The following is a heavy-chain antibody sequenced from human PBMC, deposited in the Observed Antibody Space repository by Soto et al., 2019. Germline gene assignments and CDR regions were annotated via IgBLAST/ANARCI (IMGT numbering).Heavy chain of an antibody. J-gene: IGHJ4*02. CDR2: IYSGGST. V-gene: IGHV3-66*01. D-gene: IGHD1-26*01. Sequence: EVQLVESRGGLVQPGGSLRLSCAASGFTVSNNYMSWVHQAPGKGLEGVSVIYSGGSTHYADTVKGRFTISRDNSKNTLYLQMNSLRAEDTAVYFRASSPSVGYWGQGTLVTVSS. CDR3: ASSPSVGY. CDR1: GFTVSNNY.